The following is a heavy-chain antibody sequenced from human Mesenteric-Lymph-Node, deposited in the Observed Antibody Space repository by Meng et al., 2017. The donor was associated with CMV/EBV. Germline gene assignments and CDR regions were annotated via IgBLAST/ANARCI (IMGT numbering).Heavy chain of an antibody. CDR2: IYSGGST. D-gene: IGHD6-19*01. CDR3: ARDSGWGWFDP. V-gene: IGHV3-53*05. Sequence: LSCAASGFTVSSNYMSWVRQAPGKGLEWVSVIYSGGSTYYADSVKGRFTISRDNSKNTLYLQMNSLRSEDTAVYYCARDSGWGWFDPWGQGTLVTVSS. CDR1: GFTVSSNY. J-gene: IGHJ5*02.